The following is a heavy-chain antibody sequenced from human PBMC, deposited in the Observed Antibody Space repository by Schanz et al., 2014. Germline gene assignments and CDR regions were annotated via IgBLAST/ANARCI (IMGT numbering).Heavy chain of an antibody. D-gene: IGHD4-17*01. CDR2: IKQDGSAK. Sequence: VQLVESGGGVVQPGRSLRLSCAGSGFSFSGFGMHWVRQAPGKGLEWVANIKQDGSAKNYVDSVKGRFTISRDNPKNSLCLQMNSLRAEDTALYYCARVLGGDEGLDQWGQGTLVTVSS. V-gene: IGHV3-7*01. CDR3: ARVLGGDEGLDQ. CDR1: GFSFSGFG. J-gene: IGHJ4*02.